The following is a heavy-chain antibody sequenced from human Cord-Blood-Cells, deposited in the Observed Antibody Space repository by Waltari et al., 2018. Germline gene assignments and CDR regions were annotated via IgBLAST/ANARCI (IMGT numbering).Heavy chain of an antibody. CDR3: TTDLRGYSSSSGDD. CDR2: NKSKSDGGTT. D-gene: IGHD6-6*01. V-gene: IGHV3-15*01. CDR1: GFTFSNAW. J-gene: IGHJ4*02. Sequence: GSLRLPCAASGFTFSNAWMSWVRQAPGKGLEWVGRNKSKSDGGTTYYAAPVKGRFTVSRDDSKNTLYLQMNSLKSEDTAVDYCTTDLRGYSSSSGDDWGQGTLVTVSS.